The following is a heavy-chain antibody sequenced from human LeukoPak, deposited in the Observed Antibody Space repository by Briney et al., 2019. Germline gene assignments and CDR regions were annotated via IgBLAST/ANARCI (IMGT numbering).Heavy chain of an antibody. J-gene: IGHJ5*02. D-gene: IGHD4-17*01. Sequence: ASVKGSCKTSGGTFNNSAISWVRQAPGQGLEWLGGIMPLFGTAGYAQKSKCRVTITKDESPRTVYLELTSLTSDDTAVYYCARDVHGDYGSGWFDPWGQGTLVSVSS. CDR3: ARDVHGDYGSGWFDP. CDR2: IMPLFGTA. V-gene: IGHV1-69*05. CDR1: GGTFNNSA.